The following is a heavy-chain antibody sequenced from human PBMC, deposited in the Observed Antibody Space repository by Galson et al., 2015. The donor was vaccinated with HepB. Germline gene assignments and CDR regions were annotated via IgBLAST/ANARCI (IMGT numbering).Heavy chain of an antibody. CDR1: GFTFSDHY. D-gene: IGHD3-3*01. Sequence: SLRLSCAASGFTFSDHYMDWVRQAPGKGLEWVGRARDIGNSYTTEYAASVKGRFTISRDDSKNSVYLQMSSLTTEDTALYYCARVARSGFDIWGQGTMVTISS. J-gene: IGHJ3*02. V-gene: IGHV3-72*01. CDR3: ARVARSGFDI. CDR2: ARDIGNSYTT.